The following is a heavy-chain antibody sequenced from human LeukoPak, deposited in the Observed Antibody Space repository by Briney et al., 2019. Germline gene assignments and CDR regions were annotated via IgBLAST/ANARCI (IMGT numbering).Heavy chain of an antibody. V-gene: IGHV4-34*01. J-gene: IGHJ4*02. Sequence: SETLSLTCAVSGVSFSGFYWGWIRQPPGKGLEWIGEIHHSGSTSYNPSLKSGVTMSVGTTKNQLPLQQMSVTAADTAVYYCARGRRRTTETRYFDDWGQGTPVTVFS. CDR3: ARGRRRTTETRYFDD. CDR2: IHHSGST. CDR1: GVSFSGFY. D-gene: IGHD1-14*01.